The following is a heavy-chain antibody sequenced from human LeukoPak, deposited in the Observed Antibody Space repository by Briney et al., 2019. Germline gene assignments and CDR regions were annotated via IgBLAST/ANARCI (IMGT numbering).Heavy chain of an antibody. V-gene: IGHV5-10-1*01. CDR2: IDPSDSYT. J-gene: IGHJ4*02. CDR1: GYSFTTYW. CDR3: ARLEHSSTWYTD. Sequence: GESLKISCKGSGYSFTTYWITWVRQMPGKGLEWVGKIDPSDSYTDYSPSFQGHITISADKSISTAYLQWSSLKASDTAMYYCARLEHSSTWYTDWGQGTLVTVSS. D-gene: IGHD6-13*01.